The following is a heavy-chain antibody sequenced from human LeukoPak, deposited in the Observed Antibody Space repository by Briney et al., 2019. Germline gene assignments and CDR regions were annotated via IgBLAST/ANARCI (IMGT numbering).Heavy chain of an antibody. CDR1: GGSISSYY. Sequence: SESLSLTCTVSGGSISSYYWSWIRQPAGKGLEWIGRIYTSGSTNYNPSLKSRLTMSVDTSNNQFSLKLTSVTAADTAVYYCAREVNSSTWRPLDFWGQGTLVTVSS. J-gene: IGHJ4*02. V-gene: IGHV4-4*07. D-gene: IGHD6-13*01. CDR2: IYTSGST. CDR3: AREVNSSTWRPLDF.